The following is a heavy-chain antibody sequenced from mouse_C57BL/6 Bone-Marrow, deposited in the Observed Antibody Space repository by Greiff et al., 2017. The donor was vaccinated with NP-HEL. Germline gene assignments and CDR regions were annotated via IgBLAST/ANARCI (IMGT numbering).Heavy chain of an antibody. CDR2: IRNKANGYTT. CDR1: GFTFTDYY. V-gene: IGHV7-3*01. D-gene: IGHD1-1*01. Sequence: EVMLVESGGGLVQPGGSLSLSCAASGFTFTDYYMSWVRQPPGKALEWLGFIRNKANGYTTEYSASVKGRFTISRDTSQSILYLQMNALRAEDSATYYCARSLLPSFDYWGQGTTLTVSS. CDR3: ARSLLPSFDY. J-gene: IGHJ2*01.